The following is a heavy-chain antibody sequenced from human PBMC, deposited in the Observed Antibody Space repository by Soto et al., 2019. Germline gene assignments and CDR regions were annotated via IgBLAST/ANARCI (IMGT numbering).Heavy chain of an antibody. V-gene: IGHV3-21*01. Sequence: PGGSLRLSCAASGFTFSSCSMNWVRQAPGKGLEWVSSISSSSSYIYYADSVKGRFTISRDNAKNSLYLQMNSLRAEDTAVYYCARDCSGGSCYDYYYYYMDVWGKGTTVTVSS. CDR2: ISSSSSYI. J-gene: IGHJ6*03. CDR3: ARDCSGGSCYDYYYYYMDV. CDR1: GFTFSSCS. D-gene: IGHD2-15*01.